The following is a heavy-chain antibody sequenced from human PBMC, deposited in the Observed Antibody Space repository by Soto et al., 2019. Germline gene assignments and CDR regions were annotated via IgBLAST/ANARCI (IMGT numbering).Heavy chain of an antibody. CDR3: ARDGIGAAPGDAFDI. D-gene: IGHD2-15*01. CDR2: ISSSGSTV. J-gene: IGHJ3*02. Sequence: GGSLRLSCAASGFTLSVYSMVWVRQAPGRGPEWVSYISSSGSTVYYADSVKGRFSISRDNAKDSLHLQMDRLSAEDTAVYYCARDGIGAAPGDAFDIWGQGTMVTVSS. V-gene: IGHV3-48*01. CDR1: GFTLSVYS.